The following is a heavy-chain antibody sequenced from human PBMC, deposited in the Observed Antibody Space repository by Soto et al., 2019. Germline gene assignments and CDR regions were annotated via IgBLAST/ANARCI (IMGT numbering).Heavy chain of an antibody. D-gene: IGHD3-22*01. CDR1: GGSISSYY. CDR2: IYYSGST. CDR3: ARMYYYDSSGYLYYYYGMDV. J-gene: IGHJ6*02. V-gene: IGHV4-59*01. Sequence: ETLSLTCTVSGGSISSYYWSWIRQPPGKGLEWIGYIYYSGSTNYNPSLKSRVTISVDTSKNQFSLKLSSVTAADTAVYYCARMYYYDSSGYLYYYYGMDVWGQGTTVTVSS.